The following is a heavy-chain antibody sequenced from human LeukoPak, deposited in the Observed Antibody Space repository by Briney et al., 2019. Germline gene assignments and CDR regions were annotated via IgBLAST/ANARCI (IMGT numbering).Heavy chain of an antibody. CDR2: IYSGGST. J-gene: IGHJ5*02. V-gene: IGHV3-53*01. CDR3: ARVVWFGAAAGQLNWFDP. Sequence: GGSLRLSCAASGFTVSSNYMSWVRQAPGKGLEWVSVIYSGGSTYYADSVKGRFTISRDNSKNTLYLQMNSLRAEDTAVYYCARVVWFGAAAGQLNWFDPWGQGTLVTVSS. D-gene: IGHD6-13*01. CDR1: GFTVSSNY.